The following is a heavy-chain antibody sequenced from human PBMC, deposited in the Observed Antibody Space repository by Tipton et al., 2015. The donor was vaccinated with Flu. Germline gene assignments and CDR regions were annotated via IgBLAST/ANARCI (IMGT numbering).Heavy chain of an antibody. V-gene: IGHV3-33*08. Sequence: SLRLSCAASGFTFSSYGMHWVRQAPGKGLEWVAVIWYDGSNKYYADSVKGRFTISRDNSKNTLYLQMNSLRAEDTAVYYCARGGGLRQARYYYYMDVWGKGTTVTVSS. J-gene: IGHJ6*03. CDR3: ARGGGLRQARYYYYMDV. CDR1: GFTFSSYG. D-gene: IGHD1-26*01. CDR2: IWYDGSNK.